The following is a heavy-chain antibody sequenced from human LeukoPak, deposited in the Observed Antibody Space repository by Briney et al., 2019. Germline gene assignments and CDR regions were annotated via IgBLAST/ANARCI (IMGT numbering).Heavy chain of an antibody. CDR1: GYSFNKYL. Sequence: GESLRISCKGSGYSFNKYLIGWVRQMPGKGLEWMGIIYPGDSDTRYSPSFQGQVTISVDKSITTAYLQWSSLKASDTAMYYCARRYGSGSYMDYWGQGTLVTVSS. J-gene: IGHJ4*02. CDR2: IYPGDSDT. D-gene: IGHD3-10*01. CDR3: ARRYGSGSYMDY. V-gene: IGHV5-51*01.